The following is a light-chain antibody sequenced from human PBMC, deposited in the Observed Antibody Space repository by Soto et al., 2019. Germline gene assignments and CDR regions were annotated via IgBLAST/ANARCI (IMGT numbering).Light chain of an antibody. CDR1: QSVSSSY. V-gene: IGKV3-20*01. J-gene: IGKJ5*01. Sequence: EIVLTQSPGTLSLSPGERATLSCRASQSVSSSYLAWYQQKPGQAPRLLIYGASSRATGIPDRFSGSGSGTDFTLTNSRLEPEDFAVYYGQQYGSSGTFGQGTRLEIK. CDR2: GAS. CDR3: QQYGSSGT.